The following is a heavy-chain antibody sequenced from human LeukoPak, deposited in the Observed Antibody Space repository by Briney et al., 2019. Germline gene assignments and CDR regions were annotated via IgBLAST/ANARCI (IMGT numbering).Heavy chain of an antibody. V-gene: IGHV4-30-4*01. Sequence: PSETLSLTCTVSGGSISSGDYYWSWIRQPPGKGLEWIGYIYYSGSTYYTPSLKSRVTISVDTSKNQFSLKLSSVTAADTAVYYCARGRIMTTFGGVGIFDYWGQGTLVTVSS. CDR1: GGSISSGDYY. CDR2: IYYSGST. J-gene: IGHJ4*02. D-gene: IGHD3-16*01. CDR3: ARGRIMTTFGGVGIFDY.